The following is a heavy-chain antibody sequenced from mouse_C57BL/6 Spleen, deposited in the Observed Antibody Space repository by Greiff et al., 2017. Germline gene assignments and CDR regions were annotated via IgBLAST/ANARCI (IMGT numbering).Heavy chain of an antibody. CDR2: IDPSDSYT. V-gene: IGHV1-50*01. J-gene: IGHJ2*01. CDR1: GYTFTSYW. CDR3: ARGGVGFDY. Sequence: QVQLQQPGAELVKPGASVKLSCKASGYTFTSYWMQWVKQRPGQGLEWIGEIDPSDSYTNYNQKFKGKATLTVATSSSTAYMQLSSLTSDDSAVYYCARGGVGFDYWGQGTTLTVSS.